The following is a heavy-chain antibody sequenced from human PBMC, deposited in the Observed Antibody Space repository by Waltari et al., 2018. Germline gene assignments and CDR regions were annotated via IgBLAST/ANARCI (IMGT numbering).Heavy chain of an antibody. CDR3: ATYSGSYYSVDS. J-gene: IGHJ4*02. CDR1: GGSVNSISYY. CDR2: IYYGGTT. Sequence: QLQLQESGPGLVKPSETLSLTCTVSGGSVNSISYYWVWIRQPPGKGLEWIGSIYYGGTTYDKSSLKSRITVSVDTSKNQFSLRLSSVTAADTAVYYCATYSGSYYSVDSWGQGTLVTVSS. V-gene: IGHV4-39*07. D-gene: IGHD3-10*01.